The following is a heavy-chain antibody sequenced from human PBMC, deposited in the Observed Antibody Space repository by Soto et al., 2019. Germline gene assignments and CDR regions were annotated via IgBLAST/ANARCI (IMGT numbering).Heavy chain of an antibody. V-gene: IGHV1-46*01. Sequence: ASVKVSCKASGYIFINYYIHWVRQAPRQGLEWIGIINPNGGSTNYAQKFRGRVTMARDTSTSTVYMELSSLRSEDTAVYYCAREGVQLERRPWFDPWGQGTLVTVSS. CDR1: GYIFINYY. D-gene: IGHD1-1*01. CDR2: INPNGGST. J-gene: IGHJ5*02. CDR3: AREGVQLERRPWFDP.